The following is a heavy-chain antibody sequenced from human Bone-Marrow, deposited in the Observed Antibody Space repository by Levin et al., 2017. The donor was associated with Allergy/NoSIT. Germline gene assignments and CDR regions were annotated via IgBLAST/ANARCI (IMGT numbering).Heavy chain of an antibody. V-gene: IGHV4-34*01. CDR3: ARGHPYYGDYDW. CDR1: GGSFSGYY. CDR2: INHSGST. J-gene: IGHJ4*02. D-gene: IGHD4-17*01. Sequence: SETLSLTCAVYGGSFSGYYWSWIRQPPGKGLEWIGEINHSGSTNYNPSLKSRVTISVDTSKNQFSLKLSSVTAADTAVYYCARGHPYYGDYDWWGQGTLVTVSS.